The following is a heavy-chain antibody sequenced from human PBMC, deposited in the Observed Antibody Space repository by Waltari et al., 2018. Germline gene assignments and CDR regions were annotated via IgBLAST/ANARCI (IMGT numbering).Heavy chain of an antibody. CDR3: ARGSSSWSAPDY. Sequence: QVQLQESGPGLVKPSQTLSLTCPVSGGSISSGGYYWSWIRQHPGKGLEWIGYIYYSGSTYYNPSLKSRVTISVDTSKNQFSLKLSSVTAADTAVYYCARGSSSWSAPDYWGQGTLVTVSS. CDR2: IYYSGST. D-gene: IGHD6-13*01. V-gene: IGHV4-31*03. J-gene: IGHJ4*02. CDR1: GGSISSGGYY.